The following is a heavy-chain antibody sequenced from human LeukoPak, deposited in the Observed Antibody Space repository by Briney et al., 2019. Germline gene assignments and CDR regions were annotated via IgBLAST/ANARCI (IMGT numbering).Heavy chain of an antibody. V-gene: IGHV4-59*08. D-gene: IGHD3-10*01. CDR3: ARGHYFASGNYYRGWFDP. Sequence: PSETLSLTCTVSGGSFSSYYWTWIRQPPGKGLQWIGYINYSGSTKYNPSLKSRVSISVDTSKNQFSLRLTSVTAADTAVYYCARGHYFASGNYYRGWFDPWGQGSLVTVSS. CDR2: INYSGST. CDR1: GGSFSSYY. J-gene: IGHJ5*02.